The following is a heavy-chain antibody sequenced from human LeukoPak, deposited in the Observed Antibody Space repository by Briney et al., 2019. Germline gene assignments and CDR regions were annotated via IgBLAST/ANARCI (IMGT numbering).Heavy chain of an antibody. CDR3: ARSGPLDAFDI. V-gene: IGHV1-46*01. J-gene: IGHJ3*02. CDR2: INPSGGST. Sequence: ASVKVSCKASGYTFTSYYMHWVRQAPGQGLEWMGIINPSGGSTSYAQEFQGRVTMTRDTSTSTVYMELSSLRSEDTAVYYCARSGPLDAFDIWGQGTMVTVSS. CDR1: GYTFTSYY.